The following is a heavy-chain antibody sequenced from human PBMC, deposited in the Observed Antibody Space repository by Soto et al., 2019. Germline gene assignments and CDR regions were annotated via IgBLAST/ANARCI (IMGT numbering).Heavy chain of an antibody. V-gene: IGHV3-23*01. Sequence: PGGSLRLSCAASGFTFSSYAMSWVRQAPGEGLEWVSAISGSGGSTYYADSVKGRFTISRDNSKNTLYLQMNSLRAEDTAVYYCAKSRRRSNYCSSTSCYTHYYYGMDVWGQGTTVTVSS. J-gene: IGHJ6*02. CDR3: AKSRRRSNYCSSTSCYTHYYYGMDV. D-gene: IGHD2-2*02. CDR2: ISGSGGST. CDR1: GFTFSSYA.